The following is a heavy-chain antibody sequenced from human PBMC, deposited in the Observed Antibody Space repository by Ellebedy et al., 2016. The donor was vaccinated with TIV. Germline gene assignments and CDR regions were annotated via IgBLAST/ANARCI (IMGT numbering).Heavy chain of an antibody. Sequence: GESLKISCAASGFTFSSYSMNWVRQAPGKGLEWVSYIGSTITTIYYADSVKGRFTISRDNAKNSLYLQMNSLRAEYTAVYYCARGGGSRLSHSFDIWGQGTMVTVSS. CDR2: IGSTITTI. V-gene: IGHV3-48*04. J-gene: IGHJ3*02. D-gene: IGHD3-10*01. CDR1: GFTFSSYS. CDR3: ARGGGSRLSHSFDI.